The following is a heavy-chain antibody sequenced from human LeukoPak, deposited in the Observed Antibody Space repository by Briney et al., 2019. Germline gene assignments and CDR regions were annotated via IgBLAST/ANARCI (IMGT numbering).Heavy chain of an antibody. J-gene: IGHJ4*02. CDR1: GFTFSSYA. CDR3: VKASGTAYYGDFGY. Sequence: GGSLILSCAASGFTFSSYAMTWVRQAPGKGLEWVSSISASGGNTYYADSVKGRLTISRDNSKNTLYLQMNSLRADDTAVHYCVKASGTAYYGDFGYWGQGTLVTVSS. D-gene: IGHD4-17*01. V-gene: IGHV3-23*01. CDR2: ISASGGNT.